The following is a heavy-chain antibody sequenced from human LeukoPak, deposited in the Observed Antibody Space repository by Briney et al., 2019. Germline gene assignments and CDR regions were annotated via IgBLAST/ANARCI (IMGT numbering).Heavy chain of an antibody. CDR1: GGSISSYY. CDR2: TYYSGST. V-gene: IGHV4-59*01. Sequence: SETLSLTCTVSGGSISSYYWSWIRQPPGKGLEWIGYTYYSGSTNYNPSLKSRVTISVDTSKNQFSLKLSSVTAADTAVYYCARESSGLDGFDPWGEGTLVTVSS. D-gene: IGHD1-1*01. J-gene: IGHJ5*02. CDR3: ARESSGLDGFDP.